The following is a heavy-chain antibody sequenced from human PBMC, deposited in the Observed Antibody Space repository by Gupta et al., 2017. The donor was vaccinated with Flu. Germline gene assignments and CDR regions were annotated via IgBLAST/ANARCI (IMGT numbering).Heavy chain of an antibody. D-gene: IGHD2-2*01. V-gene: IGHV4-39*01. CDR2: IYYSGST. CDR1: GGSISSSSYY. CDR3: ARQNHRYCSSTSYVLVNWFDP. J-gene: IGHJ5*02. Sequence: QLQLQESGPGLVKPSETLSLTCTVSGGSISSSSYYWGWIRQPPGKGLEWIGSIYYSGSTYYNPSLKSRVTISVDTSKNQFSLKLSSVTAADTAVYYCARQNHRYCSSTSYVLVNWFDPWGQGTLVTVSS.